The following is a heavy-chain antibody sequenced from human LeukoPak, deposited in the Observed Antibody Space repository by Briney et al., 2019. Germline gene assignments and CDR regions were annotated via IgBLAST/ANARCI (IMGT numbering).Heavy chain of an antibody. V-gene: IGHV4-34*01. J-gene: IGHJ4*02. CDR3: ARGPENCSGGSCYLPFDY. D-gene: IGHD2-15*01. CDR2: INHSGST. Sequence: SETLSLTCAVYGGSFSGYYWSWIRQPPGKGLEWIGEINHSGSTNYNPSLKSRVTISVDTSKNQFSLKLSSVTAADTAVYYCARGPENCSGGSCYLPFDYWGQGTLVTVSS. CDR1: GGSFSGYY.